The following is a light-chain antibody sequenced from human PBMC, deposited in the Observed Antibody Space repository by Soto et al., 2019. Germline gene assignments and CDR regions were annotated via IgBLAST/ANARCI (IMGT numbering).Light chain of an antibody. Sequence: DIQMTQSPSSLSASVGDRVTITCQASQDISNYLNWYQQKPGKAPKLLIYDASNLETGVPSRFSGSGSGTNFTLTTSSLQPEDIATSYCQQYDNRTPVTFGGGTKVEIK. CDR2: DAS. CDR3: QQYDNRTPVT. CDR1: QDISNY. V-gene: IGKV1-33*01. J-gene: IGKJ4*01.